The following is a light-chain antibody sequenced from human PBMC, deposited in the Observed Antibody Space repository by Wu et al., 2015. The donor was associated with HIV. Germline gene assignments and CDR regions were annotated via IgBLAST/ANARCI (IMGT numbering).Light chain of an antibody. CDR2: MHS. Sequence: YQRTKPTATAPTASSSMMHSNEATGIPARFSGSGSGTDFTLTISSLEPEDFAVYYCQQRSNWPPTFGGGTKVEIK. V-gene: IGKV3-11*01. CDR3: QQRSNWPPT. J-gene: IGKJ4*01.